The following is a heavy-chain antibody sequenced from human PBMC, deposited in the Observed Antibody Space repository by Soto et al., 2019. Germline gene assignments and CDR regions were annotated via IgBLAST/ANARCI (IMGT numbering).Heavy chain of an antibody. CDR2: ISNDGSNE. Sequence: GGSLRLSCAGSGFTFRWFGMNWVRQAPGKGLEWVARISNDGSNEYYVDSVKGRFTISRDNSKNTLYLQMDSLRAEDTAVYYCAKGEVRGIIPSYFDYWGLGTLVTV. V-gene: IGHV3-30*18. J-gene: IGHJ4*02. CDR1: GFTFRWFG. D-gene: IGHD3-10*01. CDR3: AKGEVRGIIPSYFDY.